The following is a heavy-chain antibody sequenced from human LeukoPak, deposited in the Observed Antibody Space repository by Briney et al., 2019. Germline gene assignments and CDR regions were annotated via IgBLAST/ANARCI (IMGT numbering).Heavy chain of an antibody. CDR2: INPSGGST. J-gene: IGHJ4*02. D-gene: IGHD5-18*01. V-gene: IGHV1-46*01. CDR3: ARVINTAMTTGYFDY. CDR1: GYTFTSYY. Sequence: ASVKVSCEASGYTFTSYYMHWVRQAPGQGLEWMGIINPSGGSTSYAQKFQGRVTMTRDTSTSTVYMELSSLRSEDTAVYYCARVINTAMTTGYFDYWGQGTLVTVSS.